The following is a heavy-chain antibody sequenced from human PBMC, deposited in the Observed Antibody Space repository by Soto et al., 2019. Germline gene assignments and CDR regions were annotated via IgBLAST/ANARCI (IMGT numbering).Heavy chain of an antibody. CDR1: GYSGRYTFGKHW. D-gene: IGHD2-21*02. V-gene: IGHV5-51*01. CDR2: IYPGDSDT. J-gene: IGHJ3*02. Sequence: PGESLKISCQGSGYSGRYTFGKHWIGWVRQMPGKGLEWMGIIYPGDSDTRYSPSFQGQVSISADKSISTAYVQWSSLKASDTAIYYCARALVTAVDAFDIWGQGTVVTVS. CDR3: ARALVTAVDAFDI.